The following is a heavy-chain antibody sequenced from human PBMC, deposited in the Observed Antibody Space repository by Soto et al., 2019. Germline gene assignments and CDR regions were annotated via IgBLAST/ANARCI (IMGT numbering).Heavy chain of an antibody. CDR3: ARVALAAGGPGY. D-gene: IGHD6-13*01. CDR2: ISSGGGTI. J-gene: IGHJ4*02. V-gene: IGHV3-48*01. CDR1: GFTFSSYS. Sequence: ELPLVESGGDLVQPGGSLRLSCAASGFTFSSYSMNWVRQAPGKGLEWVSYISSGGGTIYYADSVKGRFTISRDNAKKSLYLLMNSPRAEDTALYYCARVALAAGGPGYWGQGTLVTVSS.